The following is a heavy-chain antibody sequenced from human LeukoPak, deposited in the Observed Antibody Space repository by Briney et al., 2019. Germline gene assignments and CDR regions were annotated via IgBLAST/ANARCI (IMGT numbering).Heavy chain of an antibody. CDR2: VSGRDTST. CDR3: AKWGDYDVLTGYYDSNY. V-gene: IGHV3-23*01. D-gene: IGHD3-9*01. J-gene: IGHJ4*02. CDR1: GFTFSNYA. Sequence: GGSLRLSCAASGFTFSNYAMNWVRQAPGKGLEWVSAVSGRDTSTYYTDSVKGRFTISRDNSKNTLYLQMNSLSAEDTAIYYCAKWGDYDVLTGYYDSNYWGQGTLVTVSS.